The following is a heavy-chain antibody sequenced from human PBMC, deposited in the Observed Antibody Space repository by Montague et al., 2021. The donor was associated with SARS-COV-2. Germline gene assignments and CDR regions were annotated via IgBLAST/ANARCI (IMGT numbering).Heavy chain of an antibody. V-gene: IGHV4-39*07. CDR2: IYYSGST. J-gene: IGHJ6*02. Sequence: SETLSLTCTVSGGSISSSSYYWGWILQPPGKGQEWIGSIYYSGSTYYXXXVKSRVTISVDTSKNQFSLKLSSVTAADTAVYYCARVGRQQLVRLSGMDVWGQGTTVTVSS. CDR3: ARVGRQQLVRLSGMDV. CDR1: GGSISSSSYY. D-gene: IGHD6-13*01.